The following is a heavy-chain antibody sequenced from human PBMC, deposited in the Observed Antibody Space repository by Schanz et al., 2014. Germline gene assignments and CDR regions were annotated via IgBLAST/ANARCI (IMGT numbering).Heavy chain of an antibody. D-gene: IGHD2-2*01. CDR3: ARERRRYCSTASCLHDNWFDP. CDR2: ITAYNGDT. Sequence: QVQLVQSGAEVKKPGASVKVSCKASGYTFTSHGISWVRQAPGQGLEWMGWITAYNGDTNYALKLQGRVTMTTDTSTGTAYMELRNLRSDDTAVYYCARERRRYCSTASCLHDNWFDPWGQGTLVIVSS. CDR1: GYTFTSHG. V-gene: IGHV1-18*01. J-gene: IGHJ5*02.